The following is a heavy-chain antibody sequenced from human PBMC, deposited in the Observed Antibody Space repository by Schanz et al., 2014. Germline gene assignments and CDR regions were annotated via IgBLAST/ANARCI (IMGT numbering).Heavy chain of an antibody. J-gene: IGHJ4*02. D-gene: IGHD3-16*01. CDR2: MNSKTGNT. Sequence: QVQLVQSGAEVKKPGASVQVSCKVSGYTFTSYDINWVRQATGQGLEWMGWMNSKTGNTGYAQRFQGRVTMTRNTSITTADLEVSSLRSGDTAVYYCTKGRTFGRWGQGTLVTVSS. V-gene: IGHV1-8*01. CDR3: TKGRTFGR. CDR1: GYTFTSYD.